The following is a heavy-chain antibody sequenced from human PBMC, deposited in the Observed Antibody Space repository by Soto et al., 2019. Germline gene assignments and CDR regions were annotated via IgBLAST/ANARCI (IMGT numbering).Heavy chain of an antibody. Sequence: SETLSLTCTVSGASITQYYWNWIRQSPGKGLEWIVSVSSTGSTVYNPSLTSRVTVSVDTSKNQFSLTLNSVTAADTAVYYCASRFSGNDTYYYDSSGYYPFDYWGQGTLVTVSS. V-gene: IGHV4-4*08. CDR2: VSSTGST. CDR3: ASRFSGNDTYYYDSSGYYPFDY. J-gene: IGHJ4*02. CDR1: GASITQYY. D-gene: IGHD3-22*01.